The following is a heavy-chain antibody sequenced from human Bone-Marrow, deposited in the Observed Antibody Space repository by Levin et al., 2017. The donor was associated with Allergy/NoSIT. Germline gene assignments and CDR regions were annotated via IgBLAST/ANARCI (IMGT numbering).Heavy chain of an antibody. V-gene: IGHV4-31*03. CDR1: GDSITSAGYY. CDR3: ARVGRSRDAIDV. D-gene: IGHD6-13*01. CDR2: IYYSGST. Sequence: SETLSLTCSVSGDSITSAGYYWGWIRQLPQKGLEWIGYIYYSGSTYYNPSLKSRSTISGDTSKNQFSLILSSVTAADTAGYYCARVGRSRDAIDVWGQGAMVTVSS. J-gene: IGHJ3*01.